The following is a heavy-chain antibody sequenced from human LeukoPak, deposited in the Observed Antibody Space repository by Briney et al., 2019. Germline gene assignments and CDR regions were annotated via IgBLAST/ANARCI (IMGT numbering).Heavy chain of an antibody. CDR2: ISNSGTNI. CDR1: GFTFSDYA. V-gene: IGHV3-23*01. CDR3: AGGYDSSGYTDAFDI. J-gene: IGHJ3*02. Sequence: VGSLRLSCAASGFTFSDYAMNWVRQAPGKGLEWLSSISNSGTNIYYADSVKGRFTISRDNSKKTLYLQMKSLRVEDTAVYYCAGGYDSSGYTDAFDIWGQGTMVTVSS. D-gene: IGHD3-22*01.